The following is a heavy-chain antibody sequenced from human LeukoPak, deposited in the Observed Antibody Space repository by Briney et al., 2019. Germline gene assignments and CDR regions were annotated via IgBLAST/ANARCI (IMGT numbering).Heavy chain of an antibody. CDR2: IKSKTDGGTT. CDR1: GFTLSNAW. Sequence: GGSLRLSCAASGFTLSNAWMSWVRQAPGKGLEWVGRIKSKTDGGTTDYAAPVKGRFTISRDDSKNTLYLQMNSLKTEDTAVYYCTTRQQQWREFDYWGQGTLVTVSP. CDR3: TTRQQQWREFDY. D-gene: IGHD6-19*01. J-gene: IGHJ4*02. V-gene: IGHV3-15*01.